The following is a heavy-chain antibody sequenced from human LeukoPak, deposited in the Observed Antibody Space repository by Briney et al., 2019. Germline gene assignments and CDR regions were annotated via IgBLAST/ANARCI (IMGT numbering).Heavy chain of an antibody. J-gene: IGHJ5*02. D-gene: IGHD3/OR15-3a*01. V-gene: IGHV3-74*01. CDR2: ISTDGSQT. Sequence: GGSLRLSCEASGFTFSNYWMHWVRQPPGKGLMWVSQISTDGSQTFYADSVKGRFTISRDNAKNTLFLQMDSLRAEDTAVYYCAKGGTGSPNWFDPWGQGTLVTVSS. CDR1: GFTFSNYW. CDR3: AKGGTGSPNWFDP.